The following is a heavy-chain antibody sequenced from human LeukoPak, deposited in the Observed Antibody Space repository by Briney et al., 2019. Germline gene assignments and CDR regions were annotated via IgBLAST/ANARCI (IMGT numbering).Heavy chain of an antibody. D-gene: IGHD3-3*01. CDR3: AKDQLIETYYDFWSGYHKGDYYFDY. Sequence: GGSLRLSCAASGLTFSSYAMSWVRQAPGKGLEWVSAISGSGGSTYYADSVKGRFTISRDNSKNTLYLQMNSLRAEDTAVYYCAKDQLIETYYDFWSGYHKGDYYFDYWGQGTLVTVSS. V-gene: IGHV3-23*01. CDR2: ISGSGGST. J-gene: IGHJ4*02. CDR1: GLTFSSYA.